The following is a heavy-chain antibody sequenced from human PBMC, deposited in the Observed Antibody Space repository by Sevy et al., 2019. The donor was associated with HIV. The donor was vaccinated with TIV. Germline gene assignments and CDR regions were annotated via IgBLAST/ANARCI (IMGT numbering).Heavy chain of an antibody. CDR1: GFTFDTFA. D-gene: IGHD2-15*01. CDR2: ISRSGGYT. CDR3: ARDGVVAATPNDY. V-gene: IGHV3-23*01. Sequence: GGSLRLSCEASGFTFDTFAMSWVRQAPGKGLGWVSAISRSGGYTYYAHSVKGRFTISRDNSKNTLYLQMNSLRAEDTAIYYCARDGVVAATPNDYWGQGTLVTVS. J-gene: IGHJ4*02.